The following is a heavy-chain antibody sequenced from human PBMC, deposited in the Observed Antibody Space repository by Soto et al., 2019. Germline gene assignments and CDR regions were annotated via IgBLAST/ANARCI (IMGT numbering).Heavy chain of an antibody. J-gene: IGHJ5*02. CDR2: ISYHGVNK. V-gene: IGHV3-30*18. D-gene: IGHD4-17*01. CDR3: GKYSDYGDHRDWFDP. CDR1: GFSFSSYG. Sequence: QVQLVESGGGVVYPGRSLRLSCTASGFSFSSYGMHWVRQAPGKGLEWVGVISYHGVNKYYVGSVNGRFTISRDNSKNTVFLQMNSLRVEDTAVYYCGKYSDYGDHRDWFDPWGQGTLVTVSS.